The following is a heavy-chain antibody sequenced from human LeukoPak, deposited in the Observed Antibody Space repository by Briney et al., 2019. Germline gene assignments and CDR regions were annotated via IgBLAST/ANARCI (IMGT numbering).Heavy chain of an antibody. CDR3: ARAYDSSGYYSRGANNWFDP. CDR1: GGSISSGSYY. V-gene: IGHV4-61*02. J-gene: IGHJ5*02. CDR2: IYTSGST. D-gene: IGHD3-22*01. Sequence: SQTLSLTCTVSGGSISSGSYYWSWIRQPAGKGLEWIGRIYTSGSTNYNPSPKSRVTISVDTSKNQFSLKLSSVTAADTAVYYCARAYDSSGYYSRGANNWFDPWGQGTLVTVSS.